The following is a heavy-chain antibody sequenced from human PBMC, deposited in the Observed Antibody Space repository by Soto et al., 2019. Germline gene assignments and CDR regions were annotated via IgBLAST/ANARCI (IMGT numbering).Heavy chain of an antibody. J-gene: IGHJ4*02. D-gene: IGHD3-10*01. V-gene: IGHV2-5*02. CDR2: IYWDDDK. CDR3: AHHPYYGLGSYSFDY. Sequence: QITLKESGPTLVRPTQTLTLTCTFSGFSLTTSGVVVGWIRQPPGKALEWLAVIYWDDDKRYSSSLKSRLTITKDTSKNQEVLTMTNMDTVDTSTYYGAHHPYYGLGSYSFDYWGQGTLVTVSS. CDR1: GFSLTTSGVV.